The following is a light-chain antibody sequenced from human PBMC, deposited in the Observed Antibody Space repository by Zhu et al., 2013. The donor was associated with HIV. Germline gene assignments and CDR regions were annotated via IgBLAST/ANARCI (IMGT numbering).Light chain of an antibody. CDR3: QQYNNWPRT. CDR2: WAS. Sequence: DIVMTQSPDSLAVSLGERATINCKSSQSVLYSSNNKNYLAWYQQKPGQPPKLLIYWASTRESGVPDRFSGSGSGTDFTFTISTLQAEDVAVYYCQQYNNWPRTFGQGTKVEIK. J-gene: IGKJ1*01. CDR1: QSVLYSSNNKNY. V-gene: IGKV4-1*01.